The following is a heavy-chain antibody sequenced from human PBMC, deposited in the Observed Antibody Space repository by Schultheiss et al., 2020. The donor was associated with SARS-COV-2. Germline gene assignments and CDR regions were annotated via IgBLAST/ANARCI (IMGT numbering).Heavy chain of an antibody. J-gene: IGHJ6*02. D-gene: IGHD3-10*01. CDR3: ARGRLLWFGDDYYGMDV. CDR1: GGSISSGGYY. V-gene: IGHV4-31*03. Sequence: SETLSLTCTVSGGSISSGGYYWSWIRQHPGKGLEWIGYIYYSGSTYYNPSLKSRVTISVDTSKNQFSLKLSSVTAADTAVYYCARGRLLWFGDDYYGMDVWGQGTTVTVSS. CDR2: IYYSGST.